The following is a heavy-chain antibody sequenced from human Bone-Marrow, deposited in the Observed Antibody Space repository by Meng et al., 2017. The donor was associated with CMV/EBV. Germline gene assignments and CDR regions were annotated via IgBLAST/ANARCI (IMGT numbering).Heavy chain of an antibody. CDR2: IKQDGSEK. CDR1: GFTFSNYW. Sequence: GESLKISCAASGFTFSNYWMSWVRQAPGKGLEWVANIKQDGSEKYYVDSVKGRFTISRDNAKNSLYLQMNSLRAEDTAVYYCASYYRNYYYYGMDVWGQGTTVTVSS. J-gene: IGHJ6*02. D-gene: IGHD1-26*01. CDR3: ASYYRNYYYYGMDV. V-gene: IGHV3-7*01.